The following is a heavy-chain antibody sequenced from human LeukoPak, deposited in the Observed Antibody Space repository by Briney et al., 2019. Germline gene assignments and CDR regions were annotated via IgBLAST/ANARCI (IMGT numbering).Heavy chain of an antibody. CDR3: AKVGVEGDTASWSWFDP. Sequence: PGGSLRLSCAASGFTFDDYGMSWVRQAPGKGLEWVSGINWNGGSTGYADSVKGRFTISRDNSKNTLYLQMNSLRAEDTAVYYYAKVGVEGDTASWSWFDPWGQGTLVTVSS. CDR1: GFTFDDYG. CDR2: INWNGGST. J-gene: IGHJ5*02. D-gene: IGHD5-18*01. V-gene: IGHV3-20*04.